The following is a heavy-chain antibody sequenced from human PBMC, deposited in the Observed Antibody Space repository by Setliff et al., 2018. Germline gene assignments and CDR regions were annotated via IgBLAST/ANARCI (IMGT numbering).Heavy chain of an antibody. Sequence: PGGSLRLSCAASGFTVTSNYMSWVRQAPGKGLEWVSVIYTGGSTYYADSVKGRFTISRDNSKNTLYLQMNSLRAEDTAVYYCARDLGARYCSGGSCPHYYYYYYMDVWGKGTTVTVSS. J-gene: IGHJ6*03. CDR2: IYTGGST. V-gene: IGHV3-53*01. D-gene: IGHD2-15*01. CDR1: GFTVTSNY. CDR3: ARDLGARYCSGGSCPHYYYYYYMDV.